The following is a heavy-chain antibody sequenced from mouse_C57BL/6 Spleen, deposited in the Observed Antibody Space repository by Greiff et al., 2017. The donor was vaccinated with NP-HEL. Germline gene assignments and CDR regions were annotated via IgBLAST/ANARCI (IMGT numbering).Heavy chain of an antibody. Sequence: EVKLVESGEGLVKPGGSLKLSCAASGFTFSSYAMSWVRQTPEKRLEWVAYISSGGDYTNYADTVKGRFPISRDKARNTRYLQMSSLKAEDTAMYYCTRGPYYGSSPAWFAYWGQGTLVTVSA. CDR3: TRGPYYGSSPAWFAY. V-gene: IGHV5S21*01. CDR2: ISSGGDYT. D-gene: IGHD1-1*01. J-gene: IGHJ3*01. CDR1: GFTFSSYA.